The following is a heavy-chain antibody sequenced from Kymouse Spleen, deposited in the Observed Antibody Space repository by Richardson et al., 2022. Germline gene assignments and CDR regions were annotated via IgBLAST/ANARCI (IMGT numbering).Heavy chain of an antibody. CDR2: INHSGST. Sequence: QVQLQQWGAGLLKPSETLSLTCAVYGGSFSGYYWSWIRQPPGKGLEWIGEINHSGSTNYNPSLKSRVTISVDTSKNQFSLKLSSVTAADTAVYYCARPNWNYEVDYWGQGTLVTVSS. V-gene: IGHV4-34*01. J-gene: IGHJ4*02. CDR3: ARPNWNYEVDY. D-gene: IGHD1-7*01. CDR1: GGSFSGYY.